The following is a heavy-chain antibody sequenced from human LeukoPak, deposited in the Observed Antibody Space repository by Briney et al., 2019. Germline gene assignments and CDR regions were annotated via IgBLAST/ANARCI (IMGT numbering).Heavy chain of an antibody. Sequence: PGGSLRLSCAVSGFTFSSDWMIWVRQAPGKGLEWVANINPDGSEKNCVDSVRGRFTISRDNAKNSLDLQMNSLRAEDTALYYCARAQYCTNGVCLELYYYYMDVWGKGTTVTVSS. D-gene: IGHD2-8*01. J-gene: IGHJ6*03. V-gene: IGHV3-7*03. CDR2: INPDGSEK. CDR3: ARAQYCTNGVCLELYYYYMDV. CDR1: GFTFSSDW.